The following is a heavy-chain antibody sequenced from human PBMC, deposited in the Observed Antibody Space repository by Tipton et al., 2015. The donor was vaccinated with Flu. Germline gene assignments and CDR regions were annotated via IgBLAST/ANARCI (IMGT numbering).Heavy chain of an antibody. D-gene: IGHD4-11*01. V-gene: IGHV4-38-2*01. CDR3: ARRDYSNYVSEPKSWFDS. CDR1: GYSIRRGFY. J-gene: IGHJ5*01. Sequence: TLSLTCAVSGYSIRRGFYCVWIRQTPGKGLEWIGNIHQAGTTYYNPSLMSRITITVDRPKNHFSLRLTSVTAADTAVYYCARRDYSNYVSEPKSWFDSWGQGTLVTVSS. CDR2: IHQAGTT.